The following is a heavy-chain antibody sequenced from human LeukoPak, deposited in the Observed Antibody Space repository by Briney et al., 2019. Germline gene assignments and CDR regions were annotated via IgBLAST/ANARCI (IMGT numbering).Heavy chain of an antibody. J-gene: IGHJ4*02. D-gene: IGHD4-17*01. CDR1: GGSFSDYY. CDR2: INHSGST. CDR3: ARGNTVTYFDY. V-gene: IGHV4-34*01. Sequence: SETLSLTCAVYGGSFSDYYWGWIRRPPGKGLEWIGEINHSGSTNYNPSLKSRVTISVDTSENQFSLKVSSVTAADTAVYYCARGNTVTYFDYWGQGTLVTVSS.